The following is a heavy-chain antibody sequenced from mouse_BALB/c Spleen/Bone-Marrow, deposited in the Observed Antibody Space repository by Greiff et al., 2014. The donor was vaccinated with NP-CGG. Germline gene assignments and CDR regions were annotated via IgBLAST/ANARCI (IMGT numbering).Heavy chain of an antibody. CDR3: ARNSFRDYDPDY. D-gene: IGHD1-2*01. V-gene: IGHV14-3*02. J-gene: IGHJ4*01. Sequence: EVQLQQSGAELVKPGAPVRLSCTASGFNIKDTYIHRVKQRPEQGLEWIGRIDPATGNSKYDPKFQGKATMRADTSSNTVYLQLSGLTFEDSAVYYCARNSFRDYDPDYWGQGTSVTVSS. CDR2: IDPATGNS. CDR1: GFNIKDTY.